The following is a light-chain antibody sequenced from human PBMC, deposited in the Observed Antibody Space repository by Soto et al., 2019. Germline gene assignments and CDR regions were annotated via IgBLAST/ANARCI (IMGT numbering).Light chain of an antibody. V-gene: IGKV4-1*01. CDR2: WAS. CDR3: QQYYATPYS. CDR1: QSVLYSSNNKNY. Sequence: DIVMTPSPDSLVVSLGERATITCKSSQSVLYSSNNKNYLAWYQQKPGQSPKQLIYWASSRESGVPDRFSGSGSGTDFTLTISSLQAEDVAVYYCQQYYATPYSFGQGTKLEI. J-gene: IGKJ2*03.